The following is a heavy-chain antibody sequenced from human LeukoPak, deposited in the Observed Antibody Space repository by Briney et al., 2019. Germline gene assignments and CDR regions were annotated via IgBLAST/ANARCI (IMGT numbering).Heavy chain of an antibody. CDR1: GGSISSSSYY. J-gene: IGHJ4*02. CDR2: IYYSGST. Sequence: SETLSLTCTVSGGSISSSSYYWGWIRQPPGKGLEWIGGIYYSGSTYYNPSLKSRVTISLDTSKSQFSLKLSSVTAADTAVYYCARQGFGSSYFDYWGQGTLVTVSS. CDR3: ARQGFGSSYFDY. V-gene: IGHV4-39*07. D-gene: IGHD3-16*01.